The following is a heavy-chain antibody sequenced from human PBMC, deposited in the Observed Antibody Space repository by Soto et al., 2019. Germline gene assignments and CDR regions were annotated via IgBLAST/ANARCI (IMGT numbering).Heavy chain of an antibody. D-gene: IGHD4-17*01. CDR3: ARDRRTTYYYYGMDV. CDR1: GFTFSSYW. V-gene: IGHV3-7*01. CDR2: IKQDGSEK. Sequence: PGGSLRLSCAASGFTFSSYWMSWVRQAPGKELEWVANIKQDGSEKYYVDSVKGRFTISRDNAKNSLYLQMNSLRAEDTAVYYCARDRRTTYYYYGMDVWGQGTTVTVSS. J-gene: IGHJ6*01.